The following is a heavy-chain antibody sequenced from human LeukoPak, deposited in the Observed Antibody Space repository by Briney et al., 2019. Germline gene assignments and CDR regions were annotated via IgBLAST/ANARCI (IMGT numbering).Heavy chain of an antibody. Sequence: SVKVSCKASGGTFSSYAISWARQAPGQGLEWMGGIIPIFGTANYAQKFQGRVTITTDESTSTAYMELSSLRSEDTAVYYCARLVTPHYYYMDVWGKGTTVTVSS. J-gene: IGHJ6*03. CDR1: GGTFSSYA. CDR2: IIPIFGTA. CDR3: ARLVTPHYYYMDV. V-gene: IGHV1-69*05.